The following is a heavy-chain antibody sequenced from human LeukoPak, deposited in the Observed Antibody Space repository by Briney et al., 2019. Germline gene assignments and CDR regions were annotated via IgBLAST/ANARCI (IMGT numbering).Heavy chain of an antibody. Sequence: PGGSLRLSCAASGFTFSSYAMSWVRQAPGKGLEWVSAISGTGGNTYYADSVKGRFTISRDNSKNTLYLQMNSLRDEDTAVYYCAKAQSSRFYWYFDCWGQGTLVTVSS. CDR2: ISGTGGNT. D-gene: IGHD3-22*01. CDR3: AKAQSSRFYWYFDC. V-gene: IGHV3-23*01. CDR1: GFTFSSYA. J-gene: IGHJ4*02.